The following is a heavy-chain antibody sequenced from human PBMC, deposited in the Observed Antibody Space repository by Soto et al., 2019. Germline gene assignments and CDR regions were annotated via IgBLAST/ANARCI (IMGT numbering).Heavy chain of an antibody. V-gene: IGHV4-34*01. D-gene: IGHD3-10*01. CDR3: ARGLRANYYGSGSYLCYFDY. J-gene: IGHJ4*02. CDR2: INHSGST. CDR1: GGSFSGYY. Sequence: SETLSLTCAVYGGSFSGYYWSWIRQPPGKGLEWIGEINHSGSTNYNPSLKSRVTISVDTSKNQFSLKLSSVTAADTAVYYCARGLRANYYGSGSYLCYFDYWGQGTLVTVSS.